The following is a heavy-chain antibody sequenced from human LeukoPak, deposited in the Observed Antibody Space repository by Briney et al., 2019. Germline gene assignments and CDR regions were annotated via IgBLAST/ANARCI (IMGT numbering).Heavy chain of an antibody. D-gene: IGHD1-26*01. Sequence: PGGSLRLSCAASGFTVSRNYMSWVRQAPGKGLEWVSVIYSGGSTYYADSVKGRFTISRDNSKNTLYLQMNSLRAEDTAVYYCARDGDSGSYYFRNAFDIWGQGTMVTVSS. CDR2: IYSGGST. J-gene: IGHJ3*02. CDR1: GFTVSRNY. V-gene: IGHV3-66*01. CDR3: ARDGDSGSYYFRNAFDI.